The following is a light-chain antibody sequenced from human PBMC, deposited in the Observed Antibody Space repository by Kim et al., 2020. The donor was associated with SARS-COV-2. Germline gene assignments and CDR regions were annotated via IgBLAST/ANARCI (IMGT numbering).Light chain of an antibody. Sequence: SVGDRVTITCRASQGISNYLAWYQQKPGKVPKLLIYAASTLQSGVPSRFSGSGSGTDFTLTISSLQPEDVATYYCQKYNSAPPFTFGPGTKVDIK. CDR1: QGISNY. J-gene: IGKJ3*01. CDR2: AAS. CDR3: QKYNSAPPFT. V-gene: IGKV1-27*01.